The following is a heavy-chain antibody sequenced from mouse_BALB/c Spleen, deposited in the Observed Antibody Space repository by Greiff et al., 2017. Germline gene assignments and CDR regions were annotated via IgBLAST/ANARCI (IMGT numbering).Heavy chain of an antibody. V-gene: IGHV1-54*01. CDR2: INPGSGGT. D-gene: IGHD1-1*01. CDR3: ARDYYGSSYVDYYAMDY. CDR1: GYAFTNYL. J-gene: IGHJ4*01. Sequence: QVHVKQSGAELVRPGTSVKVSCKASGYAFTNYLIEWVKQRPGQGLEWIGVINPGSGGTNYNEKFKGKATLTADKSSSTAYMQLSSLTSDDSAVYFCARDYYGSSYVDYYAMDYWGQGTSVTVSS.